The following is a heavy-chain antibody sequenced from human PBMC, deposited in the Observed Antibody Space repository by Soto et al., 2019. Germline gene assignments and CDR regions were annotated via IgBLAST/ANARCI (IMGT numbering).Heavy chain of an antibody. CDR1: GCSMSRYY. CDR3: ARQGTTVTTWGAFDI. D-gene: IGHD4-17*01. J-gene: IGHJ3*02. Sequence: SETVSLTCTVSGCSMSRYYWSWIRQPPGKGLECIGYIYYTGSTNYNPSLKSRVTISIDTSKNQISLKLSSVTAADTAVYYCARQGTTVTTWGAFDIWGQGTMVTVSS. CDR2: IYYTGST. V-gene: IGHV4-59*08.